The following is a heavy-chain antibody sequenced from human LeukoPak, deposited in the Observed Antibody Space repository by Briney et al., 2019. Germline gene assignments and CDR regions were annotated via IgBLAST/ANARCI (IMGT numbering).Heavy chain of an antibody. J-gene: IGHJ5*01. CDR1: DGSISNYY. CDR3: ARGPSRDGYNWFDS. V-gene: IGHV4-59*01. CDR2: IYYSGST. Sequence: SETLSLTCTVSDGSISNYYWNWIRQSPGKGLEWIGYIYYSGSTNYNNPSLKSRVTISVDTSKNQFSLKLSSVTAADTAIYYCARGPSRDGYNWFDSWGQGTLVTVSS. D-gene: IGHD5-24*01.